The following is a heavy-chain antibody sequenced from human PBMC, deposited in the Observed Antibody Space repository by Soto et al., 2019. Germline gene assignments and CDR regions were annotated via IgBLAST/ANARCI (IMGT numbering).Heavy chain of an antibody. D-gene: IGHD3-10*01. V-gene: IGHV4-34*01. CDR1: GGSFSGYY. J-gene: IGHJ3*02. Sequence: QVQLQQWGAGLLKPSETLSLTCAVYGGSFSGYYWSWIRQPPGKGLEWIGEINQSGSTTYNPTLTSRVTIPLDTTKNKFSLKLCFVSGADTAVDCCAIRYWFDYDAFDTWGQGTMVTVSS. CDR2: INQSGST. CDR3: AIRYWFDYDAFDT.